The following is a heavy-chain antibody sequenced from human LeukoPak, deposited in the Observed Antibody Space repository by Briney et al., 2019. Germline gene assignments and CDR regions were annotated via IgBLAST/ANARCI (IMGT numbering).Heavy chain of an antibody. D-gene: IGHD3-3*01. V-gene: IGHV4-34*01. CDR3: ARDRTLRFLDAGGMDV. CDR2: INHSGST. CDR1: GGSFSGYY. J-gene: IGHJ6*02. Sequence: SETLSLTCAVYGGSFSGYYWSWIRQPPGKGLEWIGEINHSGSTNYNPSLKSRVTISVDTSKNQFSLKLSSVTAADTAVYYCARDRTLRFLDAGGMDVWGQGTTVTVSS.